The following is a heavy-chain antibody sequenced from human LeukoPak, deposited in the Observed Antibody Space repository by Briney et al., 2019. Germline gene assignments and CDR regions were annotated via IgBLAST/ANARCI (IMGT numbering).Heavy chain of an antibody. Sequence: ASVKVSCKASGYTFTSYDINWVRQATGQGLEGMGWMNPNSGNTGYAQKFQGRVTMTRNTSISTAYMELSSLRSEDTAVYYCARDGALWFGESSIWGQGTMVTVSS. CDR2: MNPNSGNT. V-gene: IGHV1-8*01. D-gene: IGHD3-10*01. J-gene: IGHJ3*02. CDR3: ARDGALWFGESSI. CDR1: GYTFTSYD.